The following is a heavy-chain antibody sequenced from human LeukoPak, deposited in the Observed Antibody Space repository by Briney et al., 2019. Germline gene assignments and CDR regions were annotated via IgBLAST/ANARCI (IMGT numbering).Heavy chain of an antibody. D-gene: IGHD6-13*01. CDR1: GGSISSYY. CDR2: IYTSGST. Sequence: SETLSLTCTVSGGSISSYYWSWIRQPAGKGLEWIGRIYTSGSTNYNPSLKSRVTMSVDTSKNQFSLKLSSVTAADTAVYYCARDHQFEGMAAAGTDYWGQGTLVTVSP. J-gene: IGHJ4*02. CDR3: ARDHQFEGMAAAGTDY. V-gene: IGHV4-4*07.